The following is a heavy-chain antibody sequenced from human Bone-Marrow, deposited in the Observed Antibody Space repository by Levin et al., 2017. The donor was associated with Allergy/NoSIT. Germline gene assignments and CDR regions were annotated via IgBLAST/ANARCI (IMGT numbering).Heavy chain of an antibody. CDR3: AKRRGYGSDFFDS. J-gene: IGHJ4*02. V-gene: IGHV3-30*18. D-gene: IGHD6-19*01. CDR2: ISSDSNNK. Sequence: SCAASGFTFSSHGMHWVRQAPGKGLQWVAVISSDSNNKFYGDSVKGRFTISRDNSENTLYLEMNSLTTEDTAVYYCAKRRGYGSDFFDSWGQGTLVTVSS. CDR1: GFTFSSHG.